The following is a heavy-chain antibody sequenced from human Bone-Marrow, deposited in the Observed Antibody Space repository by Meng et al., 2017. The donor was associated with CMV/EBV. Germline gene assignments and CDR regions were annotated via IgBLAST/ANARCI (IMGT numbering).Heavy chain of an antibody. CDR1: GYTFTSYY. Sequence: ASVKVSCKASGYTFTSYYMHWVRQAPGQGLEWMGIVNPSGGTTSYAQKFQGRVTMTRDTSTSTVYMELRSLRSDDTAVYYCARVGIQLWLLSPTRGMDVWGQGTTVTGSS. D-gene: IGHD5-18*01. CDR2: VNPSGGTT. J-gene: IGHJ6*01. V-gene: IGHV1-46*01. CDR3: ARVGIQLWLLSPTRGMDV.